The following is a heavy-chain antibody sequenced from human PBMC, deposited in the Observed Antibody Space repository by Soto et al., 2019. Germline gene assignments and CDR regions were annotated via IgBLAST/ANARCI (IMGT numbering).Heavy chain of an antibody. Sequence: QVQLVQSGAEVKKPGSSVKVSCKASGGTFSSYAISWVRQAPGQGLEWMGGIIPIFGTANYAQKFQGRVTITADESTSTAYMELSSLRSEGTAVYYCARDPPRDAYCGGDCYLNYFDYWGQGTLVTVSS. CDR1: GGTFSSYA. CDR3: ARDPPRDAYCGGDCYLNYFDY. D-gene: IGHD2-21*02. J-gene: IGHJ4*02. V-gene: IGHV1-69*01. CDR2: IIPIFGTA.